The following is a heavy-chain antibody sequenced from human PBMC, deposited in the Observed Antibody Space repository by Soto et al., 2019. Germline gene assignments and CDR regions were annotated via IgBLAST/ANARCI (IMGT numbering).Heavy chain of an antibody. CDR3: AKDIVLMVYASWGGHDAFDI. J-gene: IGHJ3*02. CDR2: ISGSGGST. V-gene: IGHV3-23*01. Sequence: PGGSLRLSCAASGFTFSSYAMSWVRQATGKGLEWVSAISGSGGSTYYADSVKGRFTISRDNSKNTLYLQMNSLRAEDTAVYYCAKDIVLMVYASWGGHDAFDIWGQGTMVTVSS. CDR1: GFTFSSYA. D-gene: IGHD2-8*01.